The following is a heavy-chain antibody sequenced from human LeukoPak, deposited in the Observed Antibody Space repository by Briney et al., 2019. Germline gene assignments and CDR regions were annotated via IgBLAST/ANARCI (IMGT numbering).Heavy chain of an antibody. D-gene: IGHD5-24*01. Sequence: GASLTLSCAASGFTFSHYGMHWVRQTPRKGLEWISGISGSGGNTYYADSVKGRFTISRDNSKNTLYLQMNSLRAEDTAVYYCAGAEGWLQPLDYWGQGTLVTVSS. CDR2: ISGSGGNT. V-gene: IGHV3-23*01. CDR3: AGAEGWLQPLDY. CDR1: GFTFSHYG. J-gene: IGHJ4*02.